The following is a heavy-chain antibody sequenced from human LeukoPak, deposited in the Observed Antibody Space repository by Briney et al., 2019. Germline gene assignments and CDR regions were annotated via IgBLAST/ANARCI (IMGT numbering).Heavy chain of an antibody. J-gene: IGHJ4*02. V-gene: IGHV4-39*01. CDR2: IYYSGNT. Sequence: SETLSLTCTVSGGSISSSSHYWAWIRQPPGKGLEWIANIYYSGNTYYNASLKSQVSISIDTSKNQFSLRLTSVTAADTAVYYCARQTGSGLFILPGGQGTLVTVSS. D-gene: IGHD3/OR15-3a*01. CDR3: ARQTGSGLFILP. CDR1: GGSISSSSHY.